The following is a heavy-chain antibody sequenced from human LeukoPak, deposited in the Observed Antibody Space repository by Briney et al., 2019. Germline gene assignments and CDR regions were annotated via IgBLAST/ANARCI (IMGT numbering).Heavy chain of an antibody. Sequence: PSETLSLTCAVYGGSFSGYYWSWIRQPPGKGLEWIGEINHSGSTNYNPSLKSRVTISVDTSKNQFSLKLSSVTAADTAVYYCARGGRFGAKNDHWGQGTLVTVSS. CDR3: ARGGRFGAKNDH. J-gene: IGHJ5*02. V-gene: IGHV4-34*01. D-gene: IGHD3-10*01. CDR1: GGSFSGYY. CDR2: INHSGST.